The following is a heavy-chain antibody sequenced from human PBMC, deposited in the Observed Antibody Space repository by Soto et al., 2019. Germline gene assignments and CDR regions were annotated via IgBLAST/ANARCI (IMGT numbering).Heavy chain of an antibody. CDR1: GFTFSSYW. V-gene: IGHV3-74*01. CDR2: INSDGSST. J-gene: IGHJ6*02. Sequence: GGSLRLSCAASGFTFSSYWMHWVRQAPGKGLVWVSRINSDGSSTSYADSVKGRFTISRDNAKNTLYLQMNSLRAEDTAVYYCARVSMDDSSGYSPDPYYGMDVWGQGTTVT. D-gene: IGHD3-22*01. CDR3: ARVSMDDSSGYSPDPYYGMDV.